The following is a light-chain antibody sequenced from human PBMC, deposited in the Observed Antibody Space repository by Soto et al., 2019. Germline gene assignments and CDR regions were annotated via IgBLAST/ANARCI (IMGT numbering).Light chain of an antibody. CDR3: QQYNTWPPYT. Sequence: EIVMTQSPATLSVSPGERVTLSCRASRSVGSNLAWYQQKPGKAPRLLIYDASTRATGLPARFSGSGSGTEFTLTISNLQSEDFAVYYCQQYNTWPPYTFGPGTKVDIK. J-gene: IGKJ2*01. V-gene: IGKV3-15*01. CDR2: DAS. CDR1: RSVGSN.